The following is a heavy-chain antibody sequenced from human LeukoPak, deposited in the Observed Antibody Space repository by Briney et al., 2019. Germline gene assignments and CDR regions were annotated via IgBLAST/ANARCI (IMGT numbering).Heavy chain of an antibody. D-gene: IGHD2-15*01. V-gene: IGHV3-23*01. CDR2: ISGSGGST. CDR1: GFTFSSYA. J-gene: IGHJ4*02. Sequence: PGGSLRLSCAASGFTFSSYAMSWVRQAPGKGLEWVSAISGSGGSTYYADSVKGRSTISRDNSKNTLYLQMNSLRAEDTAVYYCAKEVAVLGYCSGGSCFNDYWGQGTLVTVSS. CDR3: AKEVAVLGYCSGGSCFNDY.